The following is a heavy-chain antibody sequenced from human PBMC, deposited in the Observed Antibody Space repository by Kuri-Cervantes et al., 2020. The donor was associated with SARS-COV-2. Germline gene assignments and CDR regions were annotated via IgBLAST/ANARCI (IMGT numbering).Heavy chain of an antibody. CDR1: GDSISSGYY. D-gene: IGHD3-3*01. J-gene: IGHJ4*02. CDR2: IYHSGST. CDR3: ARQGLDYDFWSGYSGFDY. V-gene: IGHV4-38-2*02. Sequence: SETLSLTCTVSGDSISSGYYWGWIRQPPGKGLEWIGSIYHSGSTYYNPSLKSRVTISVDTSKNQFSLKLSSVTAADTAVYYCARQGLDYDFWSGYSGFDYWGQGTLVTVSS.